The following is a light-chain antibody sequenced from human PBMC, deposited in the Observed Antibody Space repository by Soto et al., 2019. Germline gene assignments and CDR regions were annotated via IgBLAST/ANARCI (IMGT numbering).Light chain of an antibody. V-gene: IGKV1-27*01. CDR3: QKYNSAPRT. Sequence: DMHVTQSPCPLSASVGDRVTITCRASQGISNYLAWYQQKPGKVPKLLIYAASTLQSGVPSRFSGSGSGTDFTLTISGLQPEDVATYYCQKYNSAPRTFGPGTKVDIK. J-gene: IGKJ3*01. CDR1: QGISNY. CDR2: AAS.